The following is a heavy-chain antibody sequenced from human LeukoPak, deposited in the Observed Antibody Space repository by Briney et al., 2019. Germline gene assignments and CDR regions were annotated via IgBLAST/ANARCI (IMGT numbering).Heavy chain of an antibody. V-gene: IGHV3-23*01. D-gene: IGHD3-10*01. Sequence: GGSLRLSCAASGFTFSSYAMSWVRQSPGKGLEWVSVINGNGGSTYYADFVKGRFTISRDNSKNTLYLHMNSLRAEDTAIYYCAKGDFYGSGRDYYYYMDVWGKGTTVTISS. J-gene: IGHJ6*03. CDR2: INGNGGST. CDR1: GFTFSSYA. CDR3: AKGDFYGSGRDYYYYMDV.